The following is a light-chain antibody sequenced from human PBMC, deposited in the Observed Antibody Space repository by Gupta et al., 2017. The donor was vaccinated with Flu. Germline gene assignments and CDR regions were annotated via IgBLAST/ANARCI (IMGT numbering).Light chain of an antibody. Sequence: EVVLTQSPATLSLAPAERVTLSCRASQSVGNFLARYQQRPGKATRLLIYDTSNRDTGVPARLTGSGSGTDFSLSISSLEPEDGEVYYCQQRRNWPPSLTFGGGTKVEI. V-gene: IGKV3-11*01. CDR2: DTS. CDR3: QQRRNWPPSLT. J-gene: IGKJ4*01. CDR1: QSVGNF.